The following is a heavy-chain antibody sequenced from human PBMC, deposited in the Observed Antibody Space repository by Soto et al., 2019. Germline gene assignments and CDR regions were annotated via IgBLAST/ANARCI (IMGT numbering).Heavy chain of an antibody. Sequence: GGALRLSCAASGFTFSSYGMHWVRQAPGKGLEWVAVIWYDGSNKYYADSVKGRFTISRDNSKNTLYLQMNSLRAEDTAVYYCARDLPYSSSFPLDYWGQGTLVTVSS. D-gene: IGHD6-6*01. CDR3: ARDLPYSSSFPLDY. CDR1: GFTFSSYG. V-gene: IGHV3-33*01. J-gene: IGHJ4*02. CDR2: IWYDGSNK.